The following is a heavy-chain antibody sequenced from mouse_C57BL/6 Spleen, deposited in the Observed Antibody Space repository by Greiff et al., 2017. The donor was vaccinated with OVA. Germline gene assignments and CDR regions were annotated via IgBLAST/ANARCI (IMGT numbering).Heavy chain of an antibody. CDR3: AKPIDSSGYVGNYAMDY. CDR1: GFSLTSYG. Sequence: VKVVESGPGLVAPSQSLSITCTVSGFSLTSYGVSWVRQPPGKGLEWLGVIWGDGSTNYHSALISRLSISKDNSKSQVFLKLNSLQTDDTATYYCAKPIDSSGYVGNYAMDYWGQGTSVTVSS. D-gene: IGHD3-2*02. V-gene: IGHV2-3*01. CDR2: IWGDGST. J-gene: IGHJ4*01.